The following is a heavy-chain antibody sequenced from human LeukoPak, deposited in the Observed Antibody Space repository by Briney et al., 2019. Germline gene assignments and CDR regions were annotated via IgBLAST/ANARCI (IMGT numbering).Heavy chain of an antibody. V-gene: IGHV1-2*02. J-gene: IGHJ5*02. CDR1: GYTFTDYY. D-gene: IGHD2-2*01. CDR3: ANWNCSSTSCYHNWFDP. Sequence: ASVKVSCKASGYTFTDYYMHWVRQAPGQGLEWMGWINPNSGGTNYAQKFQGRVTMTRDTSISTAYMELSRLRSDDTAVYYCANWNCSSTSCYHNWFDPWGQGTLVTVSS. CDR2: INPNSGGT.